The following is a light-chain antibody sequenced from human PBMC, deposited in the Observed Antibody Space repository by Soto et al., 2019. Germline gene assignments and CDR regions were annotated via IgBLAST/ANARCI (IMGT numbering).Light chain of an antibody. CDR2: AAS. V-gene: IGKV3-20*01. J-gene: IGKJ3*01. Sequence: EIVLTQSPGTLSLSPGERATLSCSASQSVRVNSLAWYQQKGGQAPRLLIYAASTRATGVTDRFSGTGSGTDFALTISRLETDDSAVYYCQQYGGSPFTFGPGTKGDIK. CDR1: QSVRVNS. CDR3: QQYGGSPFT.